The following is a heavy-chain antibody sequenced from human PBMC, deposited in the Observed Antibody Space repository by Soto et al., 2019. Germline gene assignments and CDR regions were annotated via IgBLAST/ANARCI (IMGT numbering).Heavy chain of an antibody. V-gene: IGHV1-69*13. CDR2: IVPIFGTT. D-gene: IGHD3-22*01. CDR1: GGTFRRYS. J-gene: IGHJ4*02. Sequence: GASVKVSCKASGGTFRRYSISWVRQAPGQGLEWMGGIVPIFGTTNYAQKFQGRVTITAEESTSTSYMELRSLRSEDTAVYYCARASGIGVGTTSYWGQGTLVTVSS. CDR3: ARASGIGVGTTSY.